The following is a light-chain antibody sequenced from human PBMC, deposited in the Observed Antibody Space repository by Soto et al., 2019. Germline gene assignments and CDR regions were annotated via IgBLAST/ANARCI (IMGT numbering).Light chain of an antibody. J-gene: IGKJ2*03. V-gene: IGKV4-1*01. CDR3: HQYYSSVMYS. Sequence: DIVMTQAPDSLTVSLGERATINCKSSQSVLNTSNKKNYISWFQQRSGQPPKLLIYWSSTRESWVPDRWSGGGSGTDFTITINNPQAEDVAVYYCHQYYSSVMYSFGQGTKVEI. CDR2: WSS. CDR1: QSVLNTSNKKNY.